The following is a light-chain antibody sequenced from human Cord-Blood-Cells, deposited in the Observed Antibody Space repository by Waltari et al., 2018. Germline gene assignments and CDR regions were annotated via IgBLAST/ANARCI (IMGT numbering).Light chain of an antibody. V-gene: IGLV2-14*03. CDR1: SSDVGGYNY. CDR3: SSYTSSSTLV. Sequence: QSALTQPASVSGSPGQSITISCTGTSSDVGGYNYVSWYQQHPGKAPKLRIYDVSNRPPGVSNRFSGSKSGHTASLTISGLQAEDEADYYCSSYTSSSTLVFGTGTKVTVL. CDR2: DVS. J-gene: IGLJ1*01.